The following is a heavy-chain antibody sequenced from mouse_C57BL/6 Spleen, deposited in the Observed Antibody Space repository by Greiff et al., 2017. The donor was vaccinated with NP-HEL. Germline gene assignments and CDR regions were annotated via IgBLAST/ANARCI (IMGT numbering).Heavy chain of an antibody. CDR1: GYTFTSYW. V-gene: IGHV1-50*01. J-gene: IGHJ3*01. CDR2: IDPSDSYT. CDR3: ARVGSPFAY. Sequence: QVQLQQPGAELVKPGASVKLSCKASGYTFTSYWMQWVKQRPGQGLEWIGEIDPSDSYTNYNQKFKGKATLTVDTSSSTAYMQLSSLTSEDSAVYYCARVGSPFAYWGQGTLVTVSA. D-gene: IGHD1-1*01.